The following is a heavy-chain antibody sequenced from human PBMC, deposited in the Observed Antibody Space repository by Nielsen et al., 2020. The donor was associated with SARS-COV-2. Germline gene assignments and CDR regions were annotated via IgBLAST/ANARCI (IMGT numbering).Heavy chain of an antibody. CDR1: GYSFTSYW. J-gene: IGHJ3*02. D-gene: IGHD3-10*01. CDR2: IDPSNSYT. V-gene: IGHV5-10-1*01. CDR3: ATPQYYYGSGRAFDI. Sequence: GGSLRLSCKGSGYSFTSYWISWVRQMPGKGLEWMGRIDPSNSYTNYSPSFQGHVTISADKSISTAYLQWSSLKASDTAMYYCATPQYYYGSGRAFDIWGQGTMVTVSS.